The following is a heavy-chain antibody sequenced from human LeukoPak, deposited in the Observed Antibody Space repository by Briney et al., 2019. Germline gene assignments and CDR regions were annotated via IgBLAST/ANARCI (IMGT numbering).Heavy chain of an antibody. D-gene: IGHD1-26*01. V-gene: IGHV3-48*03. CDR3: ARDSEWELQRSDY. Sequence: QTGGSLRLSCAASGFTFSSSEMNWVRQAPGKGLEWVSYISSSGGTISYADSVKGRFTISRDNAKNSLYLQMNSLRAEDTAVYYCARDSEWELQRSDYWGQGTLVTVSS. J-gene: IGHJ4*02. CDR2: ISSSGGTI. CDR1: GFTFSSSE.